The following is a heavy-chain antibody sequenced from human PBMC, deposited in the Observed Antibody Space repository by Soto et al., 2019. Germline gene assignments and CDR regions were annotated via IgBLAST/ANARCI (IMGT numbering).Heavy chain of an antibody. Sequence: EMPLVASGGGLVQRGGSVRLSCAASGFSLSPYSMNWVRQAPRKRLEWISYISGSSDTINYADSVKGRFTISRDNTKNSLYLQMNSLRDEDTAVYYCARGFDLQYGMDVWGQGTTVTVSS. J-gene: IGHJ6*02. V-gene: IGHV3-48*02. D-gene: IGHD3-10*01. CDR3: ARGFDLQYGMDV. CDR1: GFSLSPYS. CDR2: ISGSSDTI.